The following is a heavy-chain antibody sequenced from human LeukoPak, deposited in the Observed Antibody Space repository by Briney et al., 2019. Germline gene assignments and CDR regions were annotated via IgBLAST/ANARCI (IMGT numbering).Heavy chain of an antibody. CDR3: AKDLPSVSGENYDFWSGYYYYYGMDV. J-gene: IGHJ6*02. Sequence: GGSLRLSCAASGSTVRSNYMSWVRQAPGKGLEWVSAISGSGGSTYYADSVKGRFTISRDNSKNTLYLQMNSLRAEDTAVYYCAKDLPSVSGENYDFWSGYYYYYGMDVWGQGTTVTVSS. V-gene: IGHV3-23*01. CDR2: ISGSGGST. CDR1: GSTVRSNY. D-gene: IGHD3-3*01.